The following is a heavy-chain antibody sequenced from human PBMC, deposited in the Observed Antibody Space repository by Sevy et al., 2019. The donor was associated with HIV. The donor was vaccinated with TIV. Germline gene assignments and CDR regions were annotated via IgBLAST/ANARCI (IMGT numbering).Heavy chain of an antibody. Sequence: GGSLRLSCAASGFTFSSYEMNWVRRAPGKGLEWISYITLSGSTMYYADSVKGRFTISRDNAKNSLYLQMNSLRAEDTAVYYCARDRQGITVAGTAIDYWGQGTLVTVSS. D-gene: IGHD6-19*01. J-gene: IGHJ4*02. CDR2: ITLSGSTM. CDR3: ARDRQGITVAGTAIDY. V-gene: IGHV3-48*03. CDR1: GFTFSSYE.